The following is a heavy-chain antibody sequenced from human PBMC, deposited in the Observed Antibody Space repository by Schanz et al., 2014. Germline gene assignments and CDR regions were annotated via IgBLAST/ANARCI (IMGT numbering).Heavy chain of an antibody. Sequence: QVQLQESGPGLVKPSESLSLTCTVSGGSISSYYWSWIRQPPGKGLEWIGYIYYTASTNYNPSLRSRVTISADTSKNQFSLKLTSVTAADSAVYFCTRGNALDVWGQGTVVIVSS. CDR2: IYYTAST. D-gene: IGHD1-1*01. CDR3: TRGNALDV. J-gene: IGHJ6*02. V-gene: IGHV4-59*01. CDR1: GGSISSYY.